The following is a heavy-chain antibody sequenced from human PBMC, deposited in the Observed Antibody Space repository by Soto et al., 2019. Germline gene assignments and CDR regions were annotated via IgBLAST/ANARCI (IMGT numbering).Heavy chain of an antibody. CDR2: IYYSGST. Sequence: PSETLSLTCTVSGGSISSYYWSWIRQPPGKGLEWIGYIYYSGSTNYNPSLKSRVTISVDTSKNQFSLKLSSVTAADTAVYYCAKVTTVVTHGNWFDPWGQGTLVTVSS. D-gene: IGHD4-17*01. J-gene: IGHJ5*02. V-gene: IGHV4-59*01. CDR1: GGSISSYY. CDR3: AKVTTVVTHGNWFDP.